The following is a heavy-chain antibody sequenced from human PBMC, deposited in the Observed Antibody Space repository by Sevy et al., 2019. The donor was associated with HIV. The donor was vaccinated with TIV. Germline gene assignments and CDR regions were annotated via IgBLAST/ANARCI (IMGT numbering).Heavy chain of an antibody. CDR1: GFTVSSNY. Sequence: GGSLRLSCAASGFTVSSNYMSWVRQAPGKGLEWVSVIYSGGSTYYADSVKGRFTISRDNSKNTLYLQMNSLRAEDTAVYYCAGTLGYCSGGSCYSHFDYWGQRTLVTVSS. V-gene: IGHV3-66*01. CDR3: AGTLGYCSGGSCYSHFDY. J-gene: IGHJ4*02. D-gene: IGHD2-15*01. CDR2: IYSGGST.